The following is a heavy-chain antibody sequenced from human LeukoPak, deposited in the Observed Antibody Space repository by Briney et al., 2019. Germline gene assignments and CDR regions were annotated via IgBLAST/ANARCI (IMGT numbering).Heavy chain of an antibody. V-gene: IGHV4-4*02. J-gene: IGHJ5*02. CDR2: IHRSGSP. D-gene: IGHD3-22*01. Sequence: SETLSLTCTVSLDSTTSNFWSWVRQPPGKGLEWIGEIHRSGSPNYNPSLQSRVTISIDRSRNQIALELSSVTAADTAVYYCARVAAMYYYDSSGYYHGWFDPWGQGTLVTVSS. CDR3: ARVAAMYYYDSSGYYHGWFDP. CDR1: LDSTTSNF.